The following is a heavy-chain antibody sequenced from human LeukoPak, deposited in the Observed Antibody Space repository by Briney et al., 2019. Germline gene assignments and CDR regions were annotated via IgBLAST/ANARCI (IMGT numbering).Heavy chain of an antibody. CDR3: AKGCRSANCDEGRWFDP. CDR1: GFMFSSYA. Sequence: PGGSLRLSCAASGFMFSSYAMSWVRQAPGKGLEWVSSISGGGSNTYFADSVKGPFSVSRDNSKNTLYLQMNSLRAEDTATYYCAKGCRSANCDEGRWFDPWGQGTLVIVSS. CDR2: ISGGGSNT. D-gene: IGHD2-2*01. V-gene: IGHV3-23*01. J-gene: IGHJ5*02.